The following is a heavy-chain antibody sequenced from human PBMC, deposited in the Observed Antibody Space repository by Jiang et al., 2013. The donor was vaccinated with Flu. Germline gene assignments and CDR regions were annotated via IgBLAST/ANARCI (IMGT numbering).Heavy chain of an antibody. Sequence: SLKISCKGSGYSFPSYWIGWCARCPGEAWTGWASSILLTLLPHTARSFQGQATISADKSISTAYLQWSSLRASDTAMYYCARFWDYYDSSGLGRRMDVWGQGTTVTVSS. D-gene: IGHD3-22*01. CDR3: ARFWDYYDSSGLGRRMDV. J-gene: IGHJ6*02. CDR1: GYSFPSYW. CDR2: SILLTLLP. V-gene: IGHV5-51*01.